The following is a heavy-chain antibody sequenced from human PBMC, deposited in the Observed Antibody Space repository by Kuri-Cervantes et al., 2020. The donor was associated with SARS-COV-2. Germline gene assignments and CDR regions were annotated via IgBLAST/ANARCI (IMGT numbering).Heavy chain of an antibody. Sequence: SETLSLTCAVYGGSFSGYYWIWIRQPPGRGLEWIGEIKHSGRTNYNPSLESRVTMSVDTSRNPFSLKLSSVTAADTAVYYCARGLGIAAAFGAWGQGALVTVSS. CDR2: IKHSGRT. CDR3: ARGLGIAAAFGA. CDR1: GGSFSGYY. V-gene: IGHV4-34*01. J-gene: IGHJ5*02. D-gene: IGHD6-13*01.